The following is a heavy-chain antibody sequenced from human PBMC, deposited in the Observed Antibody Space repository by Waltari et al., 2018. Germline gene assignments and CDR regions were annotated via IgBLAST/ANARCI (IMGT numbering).Heavy chain of an antibody. D-gene: IGHD1-20*01. CDR3: AKPFYNWDDPLHS. V-gene: IGHV3-23*01. CDR1: GLPPFTHA. CDR2: ISVSDAT. J-gene: IGHJ1*01. Sequence: EVQLLESGGGFVQPGGSLRLSLQASGLPPFTHAINWVRQAPGKGLEWVSSISVSDATYYADSVKGRFTISRDYSDNTVYLQMDSLRADDTAVYFCAKPFYNWDDPLHSWGQGTPVTVSS.